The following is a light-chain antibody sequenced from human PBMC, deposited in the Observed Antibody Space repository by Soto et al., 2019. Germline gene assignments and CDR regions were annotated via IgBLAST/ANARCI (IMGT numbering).Light chain of an antibody. CDR2: SAS. CDR3: QQYGRSPRT. CDR1: QSVASNY. J-gene: IGKJ1*01. V-gene: IGKV3-20*01. Sequence: EIVLTQSPGTQSLSPGERATLSSRDSQSVASNYLAWYQQKPGQAPRLLIFSASSRATGIPDRFSGSGSGTDFTLTINRLEPEDFAVYYCQQYGRSPRTFGQGTTVEIK.